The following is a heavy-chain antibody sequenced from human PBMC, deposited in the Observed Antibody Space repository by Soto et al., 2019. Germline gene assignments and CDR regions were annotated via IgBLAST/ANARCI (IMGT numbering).Heavy chain of an antibody. J-gene: IGHJ4*02. V-gene: IGHV2-5*02. CDR1: GFSLITSGVG. CDR2: IYWDDDT. CDR3: AHTMAPRIFDS. Sequence: QITLKEAGPTLVKPTQTLTLTCSFSGFSLITSGVGVGWIRQPPGKALEWLALIYWDDDTGYSTSLRSRLTIPKDPSRNQVVLTMTNMDPADTATYYCAHTMAPRIFDSWGQGTLVTVSS.